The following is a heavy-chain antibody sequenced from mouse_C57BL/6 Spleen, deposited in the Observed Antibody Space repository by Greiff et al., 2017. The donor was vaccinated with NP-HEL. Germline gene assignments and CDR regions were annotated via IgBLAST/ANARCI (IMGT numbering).Heavy chain of an antibody. D-gene: IGHD1-1*01. Sequence: VQLQQSGPELVKPGASVKISCKASGYTFTDYYMNWVKQSHGKSLEWIGDINPNNGGTSYNQKFKGKATLTVDKSSSTAYMELRSLTSEDSAVYYCASPIYGSVWFAYWGQGTLVTVSA. J-gene: IGHJ3*01. CDR2: INPNNGGT. CDR1: GYTFTDYY. V-gene: IGHV1-26*01. CDR3: ASPIYGSVWFAY.